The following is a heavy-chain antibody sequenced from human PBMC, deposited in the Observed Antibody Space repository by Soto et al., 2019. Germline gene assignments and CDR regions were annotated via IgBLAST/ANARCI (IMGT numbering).Heavy chain of an antibody. D-gene: IGHD3-10*01. V-gene: IGHV4-4*02. CDR2: IYHSGST. CDR1: SGSISSSNW. Sequence: QVQLQESGPGLVKPSGTLSLTCAVSSGSISSSNWWSWVRQPPGKGLEWIGEIYHSGSTNYNPSLRSRGTISVDKSKNQFSLKLSSVTAADTAVYYCARDRAYGSGSSYFDYWGQGTLVTVSS. CDR3: ARDRAYGSGSSYFDY. J-gene: IGHJ4*02.